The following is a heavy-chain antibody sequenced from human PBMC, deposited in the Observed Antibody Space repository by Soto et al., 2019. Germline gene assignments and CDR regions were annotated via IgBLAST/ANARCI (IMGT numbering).Heavy chain of an antibody. J-gene: IGHJ4*02. V-gene: IGHV4-34*01. CDR3: ARVPLGYSSGWRPRPFDY. D-gene: IGHD6-19*01. CDR1: GGSFSGYY. CDR2: INHSGST. Sequence: QVQLQQWGAGLLKPSETLSLTCAVYGGSFSGYYWSWIRQPPGKGLEWIGEINHSGSTNYNPSLKSRVTISVDPSKNQFSLRLSSVTAADTAVYYCARVPLGYSSGWRPRPFDYWGQGTLVTVSS.